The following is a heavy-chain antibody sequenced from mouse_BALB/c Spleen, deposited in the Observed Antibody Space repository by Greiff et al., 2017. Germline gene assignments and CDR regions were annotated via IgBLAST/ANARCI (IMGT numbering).Heavy chain of an antibody. Sequence: EVKLVESGPGLVKPSQSLSLTCTVTGYSITSDYAWNWIRQFPGNKLEWMGYISYSGSTSYNPSLKSRISITRDTSKNQFFLQLNSVTTEDTATYYCARSTITTGLDYWGQGTTLTVSS. CDR3: ARSTITTGLDY. V-gene: IGHV3-2*02. D-gene: IGHD2-4*01. J-gene: IGHJ2*01. CDR1: GYSITSDYA. CDR2: ISYSGST.